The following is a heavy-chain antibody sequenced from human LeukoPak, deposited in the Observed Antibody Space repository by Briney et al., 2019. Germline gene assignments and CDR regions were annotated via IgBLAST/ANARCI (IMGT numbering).Heavy chain of an antibody. CDR2: IYYSGST. D-gene: IGHD1-26*01. J-gene: IGHJ2*01. CDR1: GGSIRSYY. Sequence: SETLSLTCTVSGGSIRSYYWSWIRQPPGKGLEWIGYIYYSGSTNYNPSLKSRVSISVDTSKNQFSLKLNSVTAADTAVYYCAREVPWVWNFDLWGRGTLVTVSS. V-gene: IGHV4-59*12. CDR3: AREVPWVWNFDL.